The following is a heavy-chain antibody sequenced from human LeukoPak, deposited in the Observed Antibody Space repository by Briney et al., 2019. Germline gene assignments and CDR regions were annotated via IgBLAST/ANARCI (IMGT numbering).Heavy chain of an antibody. J-gene: IGHJ4*02. D-gene: IGHD3-16*01. CDR1: GYTFSNAW. CDR2: IKSSTDGGTI. V-gene: IGHV3-15*01. Sequence: GGSLRLSCAASGYTFSNAWMSWVRQAPGKGLEWVGRIKSSTDGGTIDYAAPVKGRFTISRDDSKNTLYLQMNSLKSEDTAVYYCAGATGLRYPFVHWGQGALVTVSS. CDR3: AGATGLRYPFVH.